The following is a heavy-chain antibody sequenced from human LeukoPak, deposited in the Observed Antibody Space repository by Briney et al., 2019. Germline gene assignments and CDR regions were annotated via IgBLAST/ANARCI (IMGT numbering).Heavy chain of an antibody. D-gene: IGHD2-15*01. CDR1: DYSISSGYGYY. CDR2: IYHSGIT. Sequence: SETLSLTCTVSDYSISSGYGYYWGWIRQPPGKGLEWIGNIYHSGITYYNHFNSSLKSRVTISIDTSKNQFSLRLTSVTAADTAVYYCARDQVDCGGGSCIGYYFDYWGQGTLVTVSS. J-gene: IGHJ4*02. CDR3: ARDQVDCGGGSCIGYYFDY. V-gene: IGHV4-38-2*02.